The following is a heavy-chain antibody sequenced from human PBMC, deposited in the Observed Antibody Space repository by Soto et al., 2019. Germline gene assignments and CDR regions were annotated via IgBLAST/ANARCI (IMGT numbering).Heavy chain of an antibody. J-gene: IGHJ6*02. Sequence: GGSLRLSCAASGFTFSSYGMHWVRQAPGKGLEWVAVISYDGSNKYYADSVKGRFTISRDNSKNTLYLQMNSLRAEDTAVYYCAKGGSGSYYYYYCMDVWCQGTTVTVSS. V-gene: IGHV3-30*18. CDR2: ISYDGSNK. CDR3: AKGGSGSYYYYYCMDV. CDR1: GFTFSSYG. D-gene: IGHD1-26*01.